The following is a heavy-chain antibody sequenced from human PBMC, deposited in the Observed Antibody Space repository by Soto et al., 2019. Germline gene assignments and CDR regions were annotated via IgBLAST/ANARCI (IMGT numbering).Heavy chain of an antibody. V-gene: IGHV3-21*01. CDR2: ISSSSSYI. CDR1: GFTFSSYS. CDR3: ARPYCSGGSCYSPPDF. Sequence: PGGSLRLSCAASGFTFSSYSMNWVRQAPGKGLEWVSSISSSSSYIYYADSVKGRFTISRDNAKNTLYLQMNNLRAEDTAVYYCARPYCSGGSCYSPPDFWGQGTRVTVSS. J-gene: IGHJ4*02. D-gene: IGHD2-15*01.